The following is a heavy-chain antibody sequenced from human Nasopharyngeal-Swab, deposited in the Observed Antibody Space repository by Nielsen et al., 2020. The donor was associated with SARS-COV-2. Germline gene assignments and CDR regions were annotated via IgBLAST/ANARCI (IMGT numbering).Heavy chain of an antibody. CDR1: GSSLSTSL. D-gene: IGHD3/OR15-3a*01. J-gene: IGHJ4*02. Sequence: SELLSPTFAPLGSSLSTSLWSWIRQPPEKGLEWTGEINHSGSTNYNPSLKSRVTISVDTSKNQFSLKLSSVTAADTAVYYCARDKSDGLPWYYFDYWGQGTLVTVSS. CDR2: INHSGST. V-gene: IGHV4-34*01. CDR3: ARDKSDGLPWYYFDY.